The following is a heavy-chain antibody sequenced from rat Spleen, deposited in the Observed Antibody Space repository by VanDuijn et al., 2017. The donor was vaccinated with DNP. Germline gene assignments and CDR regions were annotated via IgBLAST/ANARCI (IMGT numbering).Heavy chain of an antibody. D-gene: IGHD5-1*01. J-gene: IGHJ2*01. CDR2: IQAKSNNYAT. CDR3: TTGTGGY. CDR1: GFTFSNAW. Sequence: EVQLVETGGSLVQPGRSLQLTCATSGFTFSNAWMHWVRQSPEKQLEWVAQIQAKSNNYATYYAESVKGRFTISRDDSKNTVYLQMNNLKQEDTAVYYCTTGTGGYWGHGVMVTVSS. V-gene: IGHV6-8*01.